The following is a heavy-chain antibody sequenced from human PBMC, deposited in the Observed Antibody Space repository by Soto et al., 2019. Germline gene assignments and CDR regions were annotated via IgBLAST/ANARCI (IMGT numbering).Heavy chain of an antibody. CDR1: GFTFSGSA. D-gene: IGHD5-12*01. CDR3: TRVATIIERWAYYYGMDV. CDR2: IRSKANSDAT. V-gene: IGHV3-73*02. J-gene: IGHJ6*02. Sequence: EVQLVESGGGLVQPGGSLKLSCAASGFTFSGSAMHWVRQASGKGLEWVGRIRSKANSDATAYAASVKGRFTISRDDSKNTAYLQMNSLKTEDTAVYYCTRVATIIERWAYYYGMDVWGQGTTVTVSS.